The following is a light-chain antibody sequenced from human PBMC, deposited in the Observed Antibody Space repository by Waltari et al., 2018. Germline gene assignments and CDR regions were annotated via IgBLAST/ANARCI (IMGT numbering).Light chain of an antibody. Sequence: EIVITQSPASLSVSPGERATLSCTASQTVTNDLAWYQQKPGQAPKLLIFGASTRATGVPARFSGSGSGTEFTLTIGSVQSEECAVYYCQQYSDWIAFGGGTKVDLK. V-gene: IGKV3-15*01. J-gene: IGKJ4*01. CDR2: GAS. CDR1: QTVTND. CDR3: QQYSDWIA.